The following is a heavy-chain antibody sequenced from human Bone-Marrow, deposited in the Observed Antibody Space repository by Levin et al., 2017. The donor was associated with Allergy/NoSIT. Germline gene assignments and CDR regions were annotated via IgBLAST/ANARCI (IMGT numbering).Heavy chain of an antibody. CDR1: GGSISSSGYS. J-gene: IGHJ4*02. V-gene: IGHV4-30-2*01. CDR3: ARSGDYGRGCFDY. D-gene: IGHD4-17*01. Sequence: SETLSLTCAVSGGSISSSGYSWTWIRQPPGKGLEWIGYMYHGGSTYYNPSLKSRVTISVDRSKNQFSLNLSSVTAADTAVHYCARSGDYGRGCFDYWGQGTLVTVSS. CDR2: MYHGGST.